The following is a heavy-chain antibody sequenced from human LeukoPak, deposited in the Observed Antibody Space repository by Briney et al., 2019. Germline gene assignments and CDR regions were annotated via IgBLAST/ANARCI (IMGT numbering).Heavy chain of an antibody. V-gene: IGHV4-61*02. D-gene: IGHD2-15*01. J-gene: IGHJ1*01. CDR1: GGSTSSGSYY. CDR3: ARGYCSGGSCGYFQH. CDR2: IYTSGST. Sequence: PSETLSLTCTVSGGSTSSGSYYWSWIRQPAGKGLEWIGRIYTSGSTNYNPSLKSRVTISVDTSKNQFSLKLSSVTAADTAVYYCARGYCSGGSCGYFQHWGQGTLVTVSS.